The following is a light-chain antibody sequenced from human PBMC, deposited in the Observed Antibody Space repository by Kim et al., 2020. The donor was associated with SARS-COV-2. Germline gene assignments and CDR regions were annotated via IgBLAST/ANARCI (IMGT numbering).Light chain of an antibody. Sequence: GQSVTISSTGSYSNIRAYTATWHHQCTGTAPKALTYNMDERPSGVPDRFSGSKAGLSASLAISGLQSGDEVDYHCAAWDDSLKRVRFGGGPQLTVL. CDR1: YSNIRAYT. CDR3: AAWDDSLKRVR. V-gene: IGLV1-44*01. CDR2: NMD. J-gene: IGLJ2*01.